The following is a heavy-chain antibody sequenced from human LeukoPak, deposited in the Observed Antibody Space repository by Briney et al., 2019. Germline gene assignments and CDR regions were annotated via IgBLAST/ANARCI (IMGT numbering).Heavy chain of an antibody. V-gene: IGHV1-2*02. CDR3: ARESDYGDKDY. CDR2: INPNSGGT. Sequence: ASVKVSCKASGYTFTSYDINWVRQAPGQGLEWMGWINPNSGGTNYAQKFQGRVTMTRDTSISTAYMELSRLRSDDTAVYYCARESDYGDKDYWGQGTLVTVSS. CDR1: GYTFTSYD. D-gene: IGHD4-17*01. J-gene: IGHJ4*02.